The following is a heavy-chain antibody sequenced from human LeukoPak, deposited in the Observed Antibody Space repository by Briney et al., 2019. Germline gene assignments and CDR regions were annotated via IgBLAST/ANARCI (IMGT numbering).Heavy chain of an antibody. CDR1: SGSTSGYY. CDR2: GYVQSSEYT. D-gene: IGHD6-19*01. Sequence: SETLSLTCTVSSGSTSGYYWSWVRQPPGKGREWLGYGYVQSSEYTSYNPSLKSRVSISFDTSKNHFSLSLTAVTAADTAVYYCARNWGSGGSYLFDSWGQGTLVSVSS. J-gene: IGHJ4*02. V-gene: IGHV4-4*08. CDR3: ARNWGSGGSYLFDS.